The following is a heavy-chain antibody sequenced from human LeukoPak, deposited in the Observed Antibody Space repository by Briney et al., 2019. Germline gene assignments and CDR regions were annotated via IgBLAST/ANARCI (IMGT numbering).Heavy chain of an antibody. V-gene: IGHV4-39*01. Sequence: SYAMVWVRQAPGKGLEWIGTIYYRGSTYSNPSLNSRVTISLDTSKNQFSLRLRSVTAADTALYYCARHYLSDGILSTFDPWGQGTLVTVSS. D-gene: IGHD2-2*01. CDR2: IYYRGST. CDR1: SYA. J-gene: IGHJ5*02. CDR3: ARHYLSDGILSTFDP.